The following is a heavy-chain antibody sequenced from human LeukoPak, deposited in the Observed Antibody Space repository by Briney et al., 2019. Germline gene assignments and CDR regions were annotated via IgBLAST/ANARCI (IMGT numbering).Heavy chain of an antibody. Sequence: GGSLRLSCAASGSTFSSYGMHWVRQAPGKGLEWVAVISYDGSNKYYADSLKGRFTISRDNSKNTLYLQMDSLRAEDTAVYYCARDSRGYCSGGSCYGLNWFDPWGQGTLVTVSS. CDR3: ARDSRGYCSGGSCYGLNWFDP. V-gene: IGHV3-30*03. CDR2: ISYDGSNK. CDR1: GSTFSSYG. J-gene: IGHJ5*02. D-gene: IGHD2-15*01.